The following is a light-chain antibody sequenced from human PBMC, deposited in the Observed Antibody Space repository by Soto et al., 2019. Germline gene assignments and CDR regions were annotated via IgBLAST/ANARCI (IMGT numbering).Light chain of an antibody. CDR3: QQYYSNPGA. J-gene: IGKJ1*01. CDR1: QSVLYSSNNKNY. V-gene: IGKV4-1*01. CDR2: WAS. Sequence: DIVMTQSPDSLAVSLGERATINCKSSQSVLYSSNNKNYLAWYQQKPGQPPNLLIYWASTRESGVPDRFSGCGSGTDFTLTISSLQAEDVAVYYCQQYYSNPGAFGQGTKVEIK.